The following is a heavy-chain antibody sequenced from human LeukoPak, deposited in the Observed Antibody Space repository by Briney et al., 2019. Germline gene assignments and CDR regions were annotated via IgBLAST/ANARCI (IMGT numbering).Heavy chain of an antibody. D-gene: IGHD2/OR15-2a*01. CDR1: GFTFSSCG. CDR3: ARDCNRTYCYDY. CDR2: ISSSSSYI. Sequence: PGRSLRLSCAASGFTFSSCGMHWVRQAPGKGLEWVSSISSSSSYIYYADSVKGRFTISRDNAKNSLYLQMNSLRAEDTAVYYCARDCNRTYCYDYGGRGTLVTVSS. J-gene: IGHJ4*02. V-gene: IGHV3-21*01.